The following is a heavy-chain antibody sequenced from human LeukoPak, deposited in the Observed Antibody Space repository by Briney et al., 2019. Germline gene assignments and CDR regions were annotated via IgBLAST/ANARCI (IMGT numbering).Heavy chain of an antibody. CDR3: ARDRVLYFYYGMDV. J-gene: IGHJ6*02. D-gene: IGHD2-21*01. V-gene: IGHV3-23*01. CDR2: ISAGNDI. CDR1: GFSFNNYA. Sequence: GGSLRLSCAASGFSFNNYAMVWVRQTPGKGLEWVSVISAGNDIVYADSVKGRFSISRDNSKNTLYLQMNSLRAEDTAVYYCARDRVLYFYYGMDVWGQGTTVTVSS.